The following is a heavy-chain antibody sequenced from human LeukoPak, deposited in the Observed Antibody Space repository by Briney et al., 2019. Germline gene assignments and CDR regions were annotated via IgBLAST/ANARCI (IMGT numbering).Heavy chain of an antibody. CDR1: GRSFSGYY. D-gene: IGHD3-10*01. CDR3: ARDTGDMGFGETTYFDY. J-gene: IGHJ4*02. V-gene: IGHV4-30-4*01. Sequence: SETLSLTCAVYGRSFSGYYWSWIRQPPGKGLEWIGYIYYSGSTYYNPSLKSRVTISVDTSKNQFSLKLSSVTAADTAVYYCARDTGDMGFGETTYFDYWGQGTLVTVSS. CDR2: IYYSGST.